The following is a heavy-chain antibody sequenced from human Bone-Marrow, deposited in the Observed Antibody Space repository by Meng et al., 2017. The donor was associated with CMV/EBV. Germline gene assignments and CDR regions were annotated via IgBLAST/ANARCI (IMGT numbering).Heavy chain of an antibody. CDR3: AADTGGFEAGFWFDP. Sequence: SVKVSCKATGFTFTRSAVQWVRQARGQRLEWIGWIVVGSGNTNYAQKFQERVTITRDTSTSTAYMELSSLRSEDTAVYYCAADTGGFEAGFWFDPWGQGTLVTVSS. D-gene: IGHD6-19*01. J-gene: IGHJ5*02. V-gene: IGHV1-58*01. CDR2: IVVGSGNT. CDR1: GFTFTRSA.